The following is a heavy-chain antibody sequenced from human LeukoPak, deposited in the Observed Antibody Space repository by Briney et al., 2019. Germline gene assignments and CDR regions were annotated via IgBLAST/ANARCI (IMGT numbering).Heavy chain of an antibody. V-gene: IGHV4-34*01. J-gene: IGHJ6*03. CDR1: GGSLNGHY. CDR3: ARSIGSLLVYYYYYYMDV. CDR2: GSESGGT. Sequence: SETLSLTCAVYGGSLNGHYWSWIRQPPGKGLEWIGEGSESGGTKFNPSLKSRVTISADTSKNQFSLKLNSVTAADTAVYYCARSIGSLLVYYYYYYMDVWGKGTTVTVSS. D-gene: IGHD2-15*01.